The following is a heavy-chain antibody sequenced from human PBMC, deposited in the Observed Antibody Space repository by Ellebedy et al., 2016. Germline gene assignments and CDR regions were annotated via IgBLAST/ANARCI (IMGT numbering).Heavy chain of an antibody. V-gene: IGHV3-72*01. J-gene: IGHJ3*02. D-gene: IGHD1-26*01. CDR2: IRSKAYGGTT. CDR1: GFTFSDHY. CDR3: AREPWELDAFDI. Sequence: GESLKISCAASGFTFSDHYMDWVRQAPGKGLEWVGFIRSKAYGGTTECAASVKGRFTISRDDSKNSLYLQMNSLKTEDTAVYYCAREPWELDAFDIWGQGTMVTVSS.